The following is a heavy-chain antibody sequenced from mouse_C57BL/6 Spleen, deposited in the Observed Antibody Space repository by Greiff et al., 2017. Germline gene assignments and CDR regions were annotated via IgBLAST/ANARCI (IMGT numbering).Heavy chain of an antibody. CDR2: IDPSDSYT. CDR1: GYTFTSYW. V-gene: IGHV1-69*01. CDR3: ASCYYYGSSLDY. D-gene: IGHD1-1*01. J-gene: IGHJ2*01. Sequence: QVHVKQPGAELVMPGASVKLSCKASGYTFTSYWMHWVKQRPGQGLEWIGEIDPSDSYTNYNQKFKGKSTLTVDKSSSTAYMQLSSLTSEDSAVYYCASCYYYGSSLDYWGQGTTLTVSS.